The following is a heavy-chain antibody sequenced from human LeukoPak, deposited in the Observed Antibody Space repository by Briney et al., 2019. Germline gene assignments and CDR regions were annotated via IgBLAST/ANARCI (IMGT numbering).Heavy chain of an antibody. Sequence: PGGSLRLFCAASGFTFSSYSMNWVRQAPGKGLEWVPSISSSSSYIYYADSVKGRFTISRDNAKNSLYLQMNSLRAEDTAVYYCARVDKPLDYSKPPSGYYYGMDVWGQGTTVTVSS. CDR2: ISSSSSYI. CDR1: GFTFSSYS. D-gene: IGHD4-11*01. V-gene: IGHV3-21*04. J-gene: IGHJ6*02. CDR3: ARVDKPLDYSKPPSGYYYGMDV.